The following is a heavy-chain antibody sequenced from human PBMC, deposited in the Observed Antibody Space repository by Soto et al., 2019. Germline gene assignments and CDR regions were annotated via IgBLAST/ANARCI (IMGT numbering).Heavy chain of an antibody. Sequence: DVQLVESGGGLVQPGRSLRLSCAASGFTFDDYAMHWVRQAPGKGLEWVSGISWNSGSIGYADSVKGRITISGDNTKKFLNLQMNSMSAVDTAMYYCAKDHRGDFWSGMQPNGFDPWGQGTLVTVSS. D-gene: IGHD3-3*01. J-gene: IGHJ5*02. CDR1: GFTFDDYA. CDR3: AKDHRGDFWSGMQPNGFDP. V-gene: IGHV3-9*01. CDR2: ISWNSGSI.